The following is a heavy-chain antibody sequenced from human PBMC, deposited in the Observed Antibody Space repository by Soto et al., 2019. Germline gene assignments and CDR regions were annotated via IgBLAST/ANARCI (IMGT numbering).Heavy chain of an antibody. D-gene: IGHD5-18*01. V-gene: IGHV3-30*18. J-gene: IGHJ4*02. CDR3: AKRSGVDTAMVRDY. CDR2: ISYDGSNK. CDR1: GFTFSSYG. Sequence: QVQLVESGGGVVQPGRSLRLSCAASGFTFSSYGMHWVRQAPGKGLEWVAVISYDGSNKYYADSVKGRFTISRDNSKNTLYMQMNSLSAEDTAVYYCAKRSGVDTAMVRDYWGQGTLVTVSS.